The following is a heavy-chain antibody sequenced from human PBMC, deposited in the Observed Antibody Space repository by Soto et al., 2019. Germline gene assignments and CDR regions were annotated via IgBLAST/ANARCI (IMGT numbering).Heavy chain of an antibody. J-gene: IGHJ4*02. D-gene: IGHD3-16*01. CDR3: ARESHTDYVHDY. CDR1: GFTFSSYG. CDR2: IWYDGSNK. Sequence: QVQLVESGGGVVQPGRSLRLSCAASGFTFSSYGMHWVRQAPGKGLEWVAAIWYDGSNKYYADSVKGRFTISRDNSKNTLYLQMNSLRAEDTAVYYCARESHTDYVHDYWGQGTLVTVSS. V-gene: IGHV3-33*01.